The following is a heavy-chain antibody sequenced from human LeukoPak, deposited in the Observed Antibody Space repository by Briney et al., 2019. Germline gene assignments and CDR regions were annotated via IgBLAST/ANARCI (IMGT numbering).Heavy chain of an antibody. D-gene: IGHD2-8*02. CDR3: AGESNGGVYFQH. CDR2: IYSGGSL. CDR1: GFTVSNNY. V-gene: IGHV3-53*05. Sequence: PGGSLRLSCAASGFTVSNNYMSWVRQAPGEGLEWVSVIYSGGSLYYADSVKGRFTISRDNSKTTLYLQMNSLRGEDTALYYCAGESNGGVYFQHWGQGTVVTVSS. J-gene: IGHJ1*01.